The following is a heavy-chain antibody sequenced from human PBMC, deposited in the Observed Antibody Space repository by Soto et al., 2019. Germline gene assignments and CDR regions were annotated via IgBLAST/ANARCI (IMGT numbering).Heavy chain of an antibody. V-gene: IGHV3-64D*06. J-gene: IGHJ4*01. D-gene: IGHD2-15*01. CDR2: ITSDGDST. CDR1: GFTFSNYG. Sequence: GGALRLSCSVSGFTFSNYGMHWVRQSPGKGLEYVSGITSDGDSTWHADSVKDRFTISRDNSKNTLFLQMSSLRVEDTAIYFCVKGNQLLRYYFEFWGPGTLVTVSS. CDR3: VKGNQLLRYYFEF.